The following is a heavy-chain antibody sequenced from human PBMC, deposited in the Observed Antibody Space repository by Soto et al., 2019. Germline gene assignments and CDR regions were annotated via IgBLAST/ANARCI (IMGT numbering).Heavy chain of an antibody. D-gene: IGHD3-16*01. CDR2: IWYDGSNK. CDR3: ARDLRRVWGPNWYYGMDV. J-gene: IGHJ6*02. CDR1: GFTFSSYG. Sequence: GGSLRLSCAASGFTFSSYGMHWVRQAPGKGLEWVAVIWYDGSNKYYADSVKGRFTISRDNSKNTLYLQMNSLRAEDTAVYYCARDLRRVWGPNWYYGMDVWGQGTTVTVSS. V-gene: IGHV3-33*01.